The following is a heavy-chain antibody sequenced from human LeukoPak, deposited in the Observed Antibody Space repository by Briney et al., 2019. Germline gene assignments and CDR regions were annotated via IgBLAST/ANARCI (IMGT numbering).Heavy chain of an antibody. CDR1: EFIFSSHS. CDR3: ARDRGYCDSESCYRFFDS. D-gene: IGHD3-16*01. J-gene: IGHJ4*02. Sequence: GGSLRLSCAASEFIFSSHSMNWVRQAPGKGLEGVAYISHTGSPTNYADSVKGRFTISRDNAKNSVYLQMNSLRDEDTAVYYCARDRGYCDSESCYRFFDSWGQGTLVTVSS. V-gene: IGHV3-48*02. CDR2: ISHTGSPT.